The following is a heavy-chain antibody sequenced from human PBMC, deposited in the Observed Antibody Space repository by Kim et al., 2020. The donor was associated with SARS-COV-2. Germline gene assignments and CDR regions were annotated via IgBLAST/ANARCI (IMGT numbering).Heavy chain of an antibody. V-gene: IGHV4-34*01. J-gene: IGHJ4*02. CDR2: INHSGST. CDR1: GGSFSGYY. D-gene: IGHD2-2*01. Sequence: SETLSLTCAVYGGSFSGYYWSWIRQPPGKGLEWIGEINHSGSTNYNPSLKSRVTISVDTSKNQFSLKLSSVTAADTAVYYCARGLRCSSTSFYLPGDYWGQGTLVTVSS. CDR3: ARGLRCSSTSFYLPGDY.